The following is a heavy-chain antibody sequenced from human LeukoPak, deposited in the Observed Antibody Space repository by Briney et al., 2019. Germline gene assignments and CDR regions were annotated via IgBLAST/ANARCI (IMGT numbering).Heavy chain of an antibody. CDR3: ARGGDMVPTIEGY. CDR2: ISAWNGNT. V-gene: IGHV1-18*01. Sequence: ASVKVCCKASGYTFTNYGINWVRQAPGQGLEWMGWISAWNGNTNYAQKLQGRVTMTTDTSANTAYMELRSLRSDDTAVYYCARGGDMVPTIEGYWGQGTLVTISS. CDR1: GYTFTNYG. D-gene: IGHD5-12*01. J-gene: IGHJ4*02.